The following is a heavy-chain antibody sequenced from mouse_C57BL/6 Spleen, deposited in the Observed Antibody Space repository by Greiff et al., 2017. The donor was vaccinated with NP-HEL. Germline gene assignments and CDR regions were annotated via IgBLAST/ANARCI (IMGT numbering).Heavy chain of an antibody. D-gene: IGHD1-1*01. CDR1: GYSITSDY. V-gene: IGHV3-8*01. CDR2: ISYSGST. Sequence: DVKLVESGPGLAKPSQTLSLTCSVTGYSITSDYWNWIRKFPGNKLEYMGYISYSGSTYYNPSLKSRISITRDTSKNQYYLQLNSVTTEDTATYYCARYAYYGSSYWYFDVWGTGTTVTVSS. CDR3: ARYAYYGSSYWYFDV. J-gene: IGHJ1*03.